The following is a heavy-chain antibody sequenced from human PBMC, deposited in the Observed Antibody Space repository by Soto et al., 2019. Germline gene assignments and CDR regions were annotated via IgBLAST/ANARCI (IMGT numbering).Heavy chain of an antibody. D-gene: IGHD2-21*02. J-gene: IGHJ1*01. CDR1: GFTFSNAW. Sequence: GGSLRLSCAASGFTFSNAWMNWVRQAPGKGLEWVGRIKSKTDGGTTDYAAPVKGRFTISRDDSKNTLYLQMNSLKTEDTAVYYCTTHNPYCGGDCFMSWGQGTLVTVSS. V-gene: IGHV3-15*07. CDR3: TTHNPYCGGDCFMS. CDR2: IKSKTDGGTT.